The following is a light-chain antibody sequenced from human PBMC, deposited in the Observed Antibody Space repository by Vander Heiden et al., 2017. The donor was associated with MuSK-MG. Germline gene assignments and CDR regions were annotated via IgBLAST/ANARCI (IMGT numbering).Light chain of an antibody. J-gene: IGKJ1*01. V-gene: IGKV1-5*03. CDR3: QQYRSFWT. CDR1: QSISSW. Sequence: DIQMTQSPSTLSASVGDRVTITCRASQSISSWLAWYQQKPGKAPKVLIYKGSSLESGVPSRFSGSGSGTEFTLTISSLQPDDFATYYCQQYRSFWTFGQGTKVEIK. CDR2: KGS.